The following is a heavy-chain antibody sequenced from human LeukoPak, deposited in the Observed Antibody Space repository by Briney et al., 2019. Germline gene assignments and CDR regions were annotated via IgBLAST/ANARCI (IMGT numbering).Heavy chain of an antibody. Sequence: TGGSLRLSCAASGFTLSSYWMSWVRQAPGKGLEWVANIKQDGSEKYYVDSVKGRFTISRDNAKNSLYLQMNSLRAEDTAVYYCARQHWSYGMDVWGQGTTVTVSS. CDR2: IKQDGSEK. V-gene: IGHV3-7*01. CDR3: ARQHWSYGMDV. D-gene: IGHD3-3*02. CDR1: GFTLSSYW. J-gene: IGHJ6*02.